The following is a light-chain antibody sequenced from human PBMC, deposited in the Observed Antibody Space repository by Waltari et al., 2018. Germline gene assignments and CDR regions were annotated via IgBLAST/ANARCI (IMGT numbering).Light chain of an antibody. J-gene: IGKJ3*01. V-gene: IGKV1-39*01. CDR3: QQGYSTRFT. Sequence: DIQMTQSPSSLSASVGDIVTITCRASHNINIYLNWYQQKPGRAPKLLIHGASSLHTGVPSRFSGSGSGTDFTLTISSLQPEDFATYYCQQGYSTRFTFGPGTIVDMK. CDR1: HNINIY. CDR2: GAS.